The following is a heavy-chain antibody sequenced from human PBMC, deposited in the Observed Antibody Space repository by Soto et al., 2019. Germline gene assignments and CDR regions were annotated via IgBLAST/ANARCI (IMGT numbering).Heavy chain of an antibody. CDR1: GFTFSSYA. V-gene: IGHV3-23*01. Sequence: GGSLRLSCAASGFTFSSYAMSWVRQAPGKGLEWVSDISGSGDSTYYADSAKGRFTISRDNAKNTVYLEMDSLRAEDTALYYCARDVDADFRTDFDYWGRGTLVTVSS. D-gene: IGHD4-17*01. CDR3: ARDVDADFRTDFDY. CDR2: ISGSGDST. J-gene: IGHJ4*02.